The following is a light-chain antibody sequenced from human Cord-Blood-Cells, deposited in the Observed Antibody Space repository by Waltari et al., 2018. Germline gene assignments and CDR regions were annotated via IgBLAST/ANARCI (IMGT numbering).Light chain of an antibody. CDR1: QSVLYSSNNKNY. Sequence: DIVMTQSPDSLAVSLGERATINCKSSQSVLYSSNNKNYLAWYQQKPGQPPKLLIYWASTRESGVPDRFSGSGSGTDFTLTISGLQAEDGAVYYCQQYYSTPRFGPGTKVDIK. J-gene: IGKJ3*01. CDR2: WAS. V-gene: IGKV4-1*01. CDR3: QQYYSTPR.